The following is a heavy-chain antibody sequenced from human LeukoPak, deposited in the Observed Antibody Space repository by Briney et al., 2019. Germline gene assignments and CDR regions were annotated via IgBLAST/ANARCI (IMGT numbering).Heavy chain of an antibody. V-gene: IGHV4-39*07. CDR2: MYYSGTT. CDR3: TRGPLLWFGELRFDP. Sequence: SETLSLTCTVSGGSISSGDYYWSWIRQPPGKGLEWIGSMYYSGTTYYNLSLKSRVTISVDTSKNQISLKLKSVTAADTAVYYCTRGPLLWFGELRFDPWGQGTLVTVSS. CDR1: GGSISSGDYY. J-gene: IGHJ5*02. D-gene: IGHD3-10*01.